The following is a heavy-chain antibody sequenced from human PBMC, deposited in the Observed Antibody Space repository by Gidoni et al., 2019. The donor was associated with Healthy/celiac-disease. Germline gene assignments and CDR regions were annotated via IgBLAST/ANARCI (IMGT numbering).Heavy chain of an antibody. CDR3: AREQNYYDSSGYSDY. Sequence: QVQLVESGGGVVQPGRSLRLSCAASGFTFSSYAMHWVRQAPGKGLEWVAVISYDGSNKYYADSVKGRFTISRVNSKNTLYLQMNSLRAEDTAVYYCAREQNYYDSSGYSDYWGQGTLVTVSS. V-gene: IGHV3-30-3*01. CDR1: GFTFSSYA. CDR2: ISYDGSNK. D-gene: IGHD3-22*01. J-gene: IGHJ4*02.